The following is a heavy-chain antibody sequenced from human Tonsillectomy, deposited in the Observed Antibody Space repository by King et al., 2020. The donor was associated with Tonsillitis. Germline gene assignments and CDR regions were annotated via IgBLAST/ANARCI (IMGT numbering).Heavy chain of an antibody. D-gene: IGHD6-19*01. V-gene: IGHV3-33*05. Sequence: LVESGGGVVQPGRSLTLSCAASGFPFRSYGMHWVRQAPGKGLEWVAVISYDGRNKYADSVKGRFTISRDNSKNTLYLQMNNLRAEDTAVYYCARERLYNSGWGIDYWGQGTLVTVSS. CDR3: ARERLYNSGWGIDY. CDR1: GFPFRSYG. J-gene: IGHJ4*02. CDR2: ISYDGRNK.